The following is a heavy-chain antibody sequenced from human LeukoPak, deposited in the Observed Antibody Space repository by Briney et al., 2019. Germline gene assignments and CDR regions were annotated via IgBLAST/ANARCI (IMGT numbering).Heavy chain of an antibody. CDR3: ARLTGNYFDWFDP. D-gene: IGHD3-10*01. CDR2: IIPIFGTA. CDR1: GGTFSSYA. V-gene: IGHV1-69*13. J-gene: IGHJ5*02. Sequence: SVKVSCKASGGTFSSYAISWVRQAPGQGLEWMGGIIPIFGTANYAQKFQGRVTITADESTSTAYMELSSLRSEDTAVYYCARLTGNYFDWFDPWGQGTLVTVSS.